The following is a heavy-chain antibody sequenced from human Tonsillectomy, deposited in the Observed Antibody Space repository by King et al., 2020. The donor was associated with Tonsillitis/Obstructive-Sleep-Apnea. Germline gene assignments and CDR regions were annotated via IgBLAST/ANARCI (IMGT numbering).Heavy chain of an antibody. V-gene: IGHV1-18*01. CDR1: GYTFTSYG. D-gene: IGHD2-2*01. Sequence: VQLVESGAEVKKPGASVKVSRKASGYTFTSYGISWVRQAPGQGLEWMGWISAYNGNTNYAQKLQGRVTMTTDTSTSTAYMELRSLRSDDTAVYYCARDREIVVPAATPFDYWGQGTLVTVSS. CDR3: ARDREIVVPAATPFDY. CDR2: ISAYNGNT. J-gene: IGHJ4*02.